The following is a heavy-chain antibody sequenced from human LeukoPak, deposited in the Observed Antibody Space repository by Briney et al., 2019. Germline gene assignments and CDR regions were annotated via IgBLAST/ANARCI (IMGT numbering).Heavy chain of an antibody. D-gene: IGHD2-2*01. CDR1: GHNFTNYW. V-gene: IGHV5-51*01. J-gene: IGHJ6*03. CDR2: IYLFDSDT. Sequence: GESLKISCKGSGHNFTNYWIGWVRQMPGKGLEWMGIIYLFDSDTKYSPSFQGQVTISADKSINTAYLQWNSLKASDTAMHYCATRAAKAYDYYYYYMDLWGKGTTVTVSS. CDR3: ATRAAKAYDYYYYYMDL.